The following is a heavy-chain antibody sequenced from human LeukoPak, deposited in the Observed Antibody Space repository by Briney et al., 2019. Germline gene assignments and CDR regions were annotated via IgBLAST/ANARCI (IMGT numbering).Heavy chain of an antibody. Sequence: PSETLSLTCTVSGGSISSSSYYWGWIRQPPGKGLEWIGSIYYSGSTYYNPSLKSRVTISVDTSKNQFSLKLSSVTAADTAVYYCARLSLWGGSYHEWFDPWGQGTLVTVSS. J-gene: IGHJ5*02. CDR3: ARLSLWGGSYHEWFDP. V-gene: IGHV4-39*01. CDR1: GGSISSSSYY. D-gene: IGHD1-26*01. CDR2: IYYSGST.